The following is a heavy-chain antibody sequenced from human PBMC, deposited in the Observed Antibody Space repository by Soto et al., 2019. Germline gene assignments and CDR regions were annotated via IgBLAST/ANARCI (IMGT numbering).Heavy chain of an antibody. V-gene: IGHV5-51*01. CDR2: IYPGDSDS. J-gene: IGHJ4*02. CDR3: AKHEGYCSTTTCSNFDY. Sequence: GESLKISCKGSGFTFTSYWIAWVRQMPGKGLEWMGIIYPGDSDSSYSPSFQGQVTISADKSINTAYLHWSSLKASDTAIYYCAKHEGYCSTTTCSNFDYWGQGTPVTVS. CDR1: GFTFTSYW. D-gene: IGHD2-2*01.